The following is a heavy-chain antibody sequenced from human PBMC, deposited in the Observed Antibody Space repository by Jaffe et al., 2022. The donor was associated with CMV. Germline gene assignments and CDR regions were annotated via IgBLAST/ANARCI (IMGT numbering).Heavy chain of an antibody. D-gene: IGHD4-17*01. V-gene: IGHV3-23*01. Sequence: EVQLLESGGDLVQPGGSLRLSCVPSGLSFNNYDMTWVRQAPGKGLEWVSSIRGRGGTTYYADSVKGRFTISRDGSKNTLFLQMNSLRAEDTALYYCAKYSGDHALFDSWGQGTLVTVSS. CDR3: AKYSGDHALFDS. CDR1: GLSFNNYD. J-gene: IGHJ4*02. CDR2: IRGRGGTT.